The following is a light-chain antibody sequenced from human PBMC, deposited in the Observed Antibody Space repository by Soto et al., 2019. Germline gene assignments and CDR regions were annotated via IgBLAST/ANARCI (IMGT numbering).Light chain of an antibody. V-gene: IGLV8-61*01. J-gene: IGLJ2*01. CDR1: SGSVSTSYY. CDR2: RTN. CDR3: VLYVSRGIWV. Sequence: VVTQEPSFSVSPGGTVTLTCDLSSGSVSTSYYPSWYQRTPGQAPRTLIYRTNIRSSGVPDRFSGSILGSRAALTITGAQADDEADYYCVLYVSRGIWVFGGGTKLTVL.